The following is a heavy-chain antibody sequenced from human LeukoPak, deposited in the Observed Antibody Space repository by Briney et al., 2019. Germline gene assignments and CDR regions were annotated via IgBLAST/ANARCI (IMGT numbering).Heavy chain of an antibody. CDR2: IYHSGST. Sequence: PSETLSLTCTVSGGSISGSSNYWGWIRQPPGKGLEWIGSIYHSGSTYYNPSLKSRVIISVDTSKNQFSLKLSSVTAADTAVYYCARRQYDFWSGENYWGQGTLVTVSS. D-gene: IGHD3-3*01. J-gene: IGHJ4*02. V-gene: IGHV4-39*01. CDR1: GGSISGSSNY. CDR3: ARRQYDFWSGENY.